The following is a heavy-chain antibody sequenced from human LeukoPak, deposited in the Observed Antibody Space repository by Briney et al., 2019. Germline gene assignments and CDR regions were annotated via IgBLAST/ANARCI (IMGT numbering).Heavy chain of an antibody. CDR3: ARQRLISGYFDY. D-gene: IGHD3-3*01. J-gene: IGHJ4*02. CDR2: LKQDGSEK. Sequence: GGSLRFSCVASGFTFSGYWMSWVRQAPGKGLEWVANLKQDGSEKYYVDSVKGRFTISRDNAKNSLYLQMNSLRAEDTAVYYCARQRLISGYFDYWGQGTLVTVSS. V-gene: IGHV3-7*01. CDR1: GFTFSGYW.